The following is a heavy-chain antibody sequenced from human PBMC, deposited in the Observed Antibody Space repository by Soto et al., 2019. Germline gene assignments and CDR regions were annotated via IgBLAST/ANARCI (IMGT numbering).Heavy chain of an antibody. CDR2: IIPIFGTA. CDR3: ARDLVDTAMAVYYYYYGMDV. D-gene: IGHD5-18*01. CDR1: GGTFSSYA. Sequence: GASVKVSCKASGGTFSSYAISWVRQAPGQGLEWMGGIIPIFGTANYAQKFQGRATITADESTSTAYMELSSLRSEDTAVYYCARDLVDTAMAVYYYYYGMDVWGQGTTVTVSS. J-gene: IGHJ6*02. V-gene: IGHV1-69*13.